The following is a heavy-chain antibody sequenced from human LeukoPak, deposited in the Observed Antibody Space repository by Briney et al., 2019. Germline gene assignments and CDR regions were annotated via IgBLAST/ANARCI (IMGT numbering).Heavy chain of an antibody. Sequence: GRSLRLSCAASGFIFSAYAMSWVRQAPGQGLEWVSVIGTGGETHYADSVRGRFTISRSNFKNTLYLQMSSLRAEDTAVYYCAKRVTVTTKYFDSWGQGTLVTVSS. CDR1: GFIFSAYA. CDR3: AKRVTVTTKYFDS. V-gene: IGHV3-23*01. J-gene: IGHJ4*02. D-gene: IGHD4-17*01. CDR2: IGTGGET.